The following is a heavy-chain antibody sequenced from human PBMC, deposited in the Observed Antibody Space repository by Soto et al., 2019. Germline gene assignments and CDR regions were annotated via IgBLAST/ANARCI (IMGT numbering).Heavy chain of an antibody. D-gene: IGHD5-12*01. CDR3: AKVRRDGYKNYYYYRMDV. CDR2: ISYDGSNK. V-gene: IGHV3-30*18. CDR1: GFTFSSYG. Sequence: PGGSLRLSCAASGFTFSSYGMHWVRQAPGKXLEWVAVISYDGSNKYYADSVKGRFTSSRDNSKNTLYLQMNSLRAEDTAVYYCAKVRRDGYKNYYYYRMDVRGQGTTVTVFS. J-gene: IGHJ6*02.